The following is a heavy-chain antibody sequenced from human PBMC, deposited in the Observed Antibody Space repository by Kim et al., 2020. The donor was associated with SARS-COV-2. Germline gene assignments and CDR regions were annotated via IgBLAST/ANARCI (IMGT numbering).Heavy chain of an antibody. V-gene: IGHV3-9*01. CDR1: GFTFGDYA. Sequence: GGSLRLSCAASGFTFGDYAMHWVRQAPGKGLEWVSGISWNSGSIGYADSVKGRFTISRDNAKNSLYLQMNSLRAEDTALYYCAKDIGAWRSGNPFDYWGQGTLVTVSS. D-gene: IGHD1-1*01. CDR3: AKDIGAWRSGNPFDY. J-gene: IGHJ4*02. CDR2: ISWNSGSI.